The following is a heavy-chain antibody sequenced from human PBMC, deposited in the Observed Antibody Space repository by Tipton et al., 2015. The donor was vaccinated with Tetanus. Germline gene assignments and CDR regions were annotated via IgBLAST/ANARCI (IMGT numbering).Heavy chain of an antibody. J-gene: IGHJ5*02. CDR2: IYYRGST. CDR3: ARQLWGYRFDP. D-gene: IGHD7-27*01. CDR1: GDSISSSRYY. V-gene: IGHV4-39*01. Sequence: TLSLTCTVTGDSISSSRYYWGWVRQAPGKGLEWIGSIYYRGSTYHSPSLKSRVTMSVDTSKNPFSLKLTSVTATDTAVYYCARQLWGYRFDPWGQGTRVTVSS.